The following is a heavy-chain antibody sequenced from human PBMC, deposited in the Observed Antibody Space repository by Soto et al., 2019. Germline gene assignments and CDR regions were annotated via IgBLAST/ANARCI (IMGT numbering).Heavy chain of an antibody. D-gene: IGHD5-18*01. CDR1: GYTFTSYG. J-gene: IGHJ6*02. V-gene: IGHV1-18*01. CDR2: ISAYNCNT. Sequence: QVQLVQSGAEVKKPGASVKVSCKASGYTFTSYGISWVLHAPGQGLEWMGWISAYNCNTNYEQKLQGRVTMTTDKYTRQASMALRSLRSDDTAVYYCARAGGYSYGHRGYYGMDVWGQGTTVTVSS. CDR3: ARAGGYSYGHRGYYGMDV.